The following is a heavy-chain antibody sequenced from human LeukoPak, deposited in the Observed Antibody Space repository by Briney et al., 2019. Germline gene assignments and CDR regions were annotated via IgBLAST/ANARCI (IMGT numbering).Heavy chain of an antibody. CDR2: ITANGGYT. V-gene: IGHV3-23*01. D-gene: IGHD6-19*01. CDR1: AFSFSKFA. Sequence: PGGSLRLSCAASAFSFSKFALIWVRQAPGKGLEWVSAITANGGYTLYADSVKGGFPIPSDNSKNMLHLQMSSLPGEDRALYYCVRRGDASSGWGDHDYWGQGALVTASS. J-gene: IGHJ4*02. CDR3: VRRGDASSGWGDHDY.